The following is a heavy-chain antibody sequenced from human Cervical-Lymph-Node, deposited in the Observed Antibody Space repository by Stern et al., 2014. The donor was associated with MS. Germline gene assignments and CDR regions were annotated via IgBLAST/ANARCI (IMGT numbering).Heavy chain of an antibody. CDR3: ARGYTTSSGRPDY. Sequence: QLQLQESGPGLVKPSETLSLTCTVSGGSTSSYYWSWIRQPPGKGLEWIGYISSSGGTKYNPSLKSRVTISLDPSKKQFSLNLSSVTAADTAVYYCARGYTTSSGRPDYWGQGTLVTVSS. CDR2: ISSSGGT. CDR1: GGSTSSYY. D-gene: IGHD6-6*01. J-gene: IGHJ4*02. V-gene: IGHV4-59*08.